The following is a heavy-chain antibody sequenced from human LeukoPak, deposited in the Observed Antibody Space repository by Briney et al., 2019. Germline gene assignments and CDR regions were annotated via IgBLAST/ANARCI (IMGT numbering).Heavy chain of an antibody. V-gene: IGHV4-4*07. CDR3: VREEEHSGYPDY. CDR1: GGSSSNYY. Sequence: SETLSLTCTVSGGSSSNYYWSWIRQPAGKGLEWIGRSYSSGTTNYNPSLKSRISLSVDEYKNQLSLKLYSVTAADTAVYYCVREEEHSGYPDYWGQGTLVTVSS. D-gene: IGHD3-22*01. J-gene: IGHJ4*02. CDR2: SYSSGTT.